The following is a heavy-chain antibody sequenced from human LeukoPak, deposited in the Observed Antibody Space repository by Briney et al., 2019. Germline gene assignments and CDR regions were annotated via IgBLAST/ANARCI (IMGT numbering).Heavy chain of an antibody. D-gene: IGHD3-10*01. Sequence: SETLSLTCTVSGGPISSGGYYWSWIRQHPGKGLEWIGYIYYSGSTYYNPSLQSRVTMSVDTSKNQFSLKLSSVTAVDTAVYYCARKENVYYYFDYWGQGTLVTVSS. CDR2: IYYSGST. J-gene: IGHJ4*02. V-gene: IGHV4-31*03. CDR3: ARKENVYYYFDY. CDR1: GGPISSGGYY.